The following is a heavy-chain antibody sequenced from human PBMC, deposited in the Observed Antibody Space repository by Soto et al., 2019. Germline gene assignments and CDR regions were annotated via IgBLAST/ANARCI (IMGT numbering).Heavy chain of an antibody. CDR3: ARDGRFYGEPGYGMNV. Sequence: QVQLQESGPGLVEASQTLSLTCTVSGATISSGGFYWSWIRQRPGKGLEWIGHIYYTGSTYYNPSLNSRVTISVDMSRNQFSLKLRSVTAADTAKYFCARDGRFYGEPGYGMNVWGQGTTVTVSS. V-gene: IGHV4-31*03. CDR2: IYYTGST. CDR1: GATISSGGFY. J-gene: IGHJ6*02. D-gene: IGHD4-17*01.